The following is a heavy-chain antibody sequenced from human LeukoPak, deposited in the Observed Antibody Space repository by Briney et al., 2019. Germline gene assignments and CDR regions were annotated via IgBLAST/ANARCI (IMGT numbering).Heavy chain of an antibody. V-gene: IGHV3-74*01. Sequence: GGSLRLSCAASGFTFSNYWMPWVRHAPGKGLVWVSRIKGDGSHTIYADSVKGRCTISRDNAKNTLYLQMKSLRAEDTAVYYCAKGRIAAAGRRSNWFDPWGQGTLVTVSS. J-gene: IGHJ5*02. D-gene: IGHD6-13*01. CDR2: IKGDGSHT. CDR3: AKGRIAAAGRRSNWFDP. CDR1: GFTFSNYW.